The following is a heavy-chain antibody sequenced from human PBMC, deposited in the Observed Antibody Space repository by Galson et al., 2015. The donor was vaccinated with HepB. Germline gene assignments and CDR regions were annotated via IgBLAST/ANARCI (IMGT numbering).Heavy chain of an antibody. Sequence: TLSLTCTVSGGSISSGSYYWSWIRQPAGKGLEWIGRIYTSGSTNYNPSLKSRVTMPVDTSKNQFSLKLSSVTAADTAVYYCAREGYSYGYPFDYWGQGTLVTVSS. CDR3: AREGYSYGYPFDY. J-gene: IGHJ4*02. V-gene: IGHV4-61*02. D-gene: IGHD5-18*01. CDR1: GGSISSGSYY. CDR2: IYTSGST.